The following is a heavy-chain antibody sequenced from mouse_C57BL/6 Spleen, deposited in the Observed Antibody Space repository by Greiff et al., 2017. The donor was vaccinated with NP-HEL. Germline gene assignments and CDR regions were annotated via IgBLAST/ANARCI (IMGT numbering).Heavy chain of an antibody. CDR3: ASHMVTRRPLDY. J-gene: IGHJ2*01. CDR2: IRNKANGYTT. CDR1: GFTFTDYY. D-gene: IGHD2-2*01. V-gene: IGHV7-3*01. Sequence: EVQGVESGGGLVQPGGSLSLSCAASGFTFTDYYMSWVRQPPGKALEWLGFIRNKANGYTTEYSASVKGRFTISRDNSQSILYIQMNALRAEDSATYNSASHMVTRRPLDYWGQGTTLTLSS.